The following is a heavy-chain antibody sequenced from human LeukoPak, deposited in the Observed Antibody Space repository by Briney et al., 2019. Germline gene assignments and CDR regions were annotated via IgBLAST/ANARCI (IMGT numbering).Heavy chain of an antibody. Sequence: PSETLSLTCTVSGGSISSYYWSWIRQPPGKGLEWIGYIYYSGSTNYNPSLKSRVTISVDTSKNQFSLKLSSVTAADTAVYYCARRSGIAAAGHAFDIWGQGTMVTVSS. CDR2: IYYSGST. D-gene: IGHD6-13*01. J-gene: IGHJ3*02. CDR3: ARRSGIAAAGHAFDI. CDR1: GGSISSYY. V-gene: IGHV4-59*01.